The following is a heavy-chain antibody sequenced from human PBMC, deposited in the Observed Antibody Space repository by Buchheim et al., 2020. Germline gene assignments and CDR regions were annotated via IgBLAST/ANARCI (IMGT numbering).Heavy chain of an antibody. CDR2: IYYSGST. CDR3: ASQDDYGSGSYYDPLKYYYYYGMDV. V-gene: IGHV4-39*01. Sequence: QLQLQESGPGLVKPSETLSLTCTVSGGSISSSSYYWGWIRQPPGKGLEWIGSIYYSGSTYYNPSLKSRVTISVDPSKNQFSLKLSSVTATDTAVYYCASQDDYGSGSYYDPLKYYYYYGMDVWGQGTT. J-gene: IGHJ6*02. D-gene: IGHD3-10*01. CDR1: GGSISSSSYY.